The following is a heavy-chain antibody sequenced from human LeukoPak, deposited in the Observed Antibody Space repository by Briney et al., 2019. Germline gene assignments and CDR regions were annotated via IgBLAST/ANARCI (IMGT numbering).Heavy chain of an antibody. J-gene: IGHJ3*02. V-gene: IGHV3-7*03. D-gene: IGHD3-3*01. CDR3: AKSRYDFWSGYYTGGGNAFDI. CDR1: GFTFSSYW. Sequence: GGSLRLSCAASGFTFSSYWMSWVRQAPGKGLEWVANIKQDGSEKYYVDSVKGRFTISRDNAKNSLYLQMNSLRAEDMALYYCAKSRYDFWSGYYTGGGNAFDIWGQGTMVTVSS. CDR2: IKQDGSEK.